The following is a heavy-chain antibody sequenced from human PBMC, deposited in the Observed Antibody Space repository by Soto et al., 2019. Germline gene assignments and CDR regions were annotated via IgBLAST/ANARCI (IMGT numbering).Heavy chain of an antibody. Sequence: EVQLLESGGGLIQSGGSLRLSCAASGFTLSSYAMSWVRQAPGKGLEWVSAISGSGGSTYYADSVKGRFTISRDNSKNTLYLQMNSLRAEDTAVYYCAKVGSGYSYGYVDYWGQGTLVTVSS. V-gene: IGHV3-23*01. CDR3: AKVGSGYSYGYVDY. CDR1: GFTLSSYA. J-gene: IGHJ4*02. D-gene: IGHD5-18*01. CDR2: ISGSGGST.